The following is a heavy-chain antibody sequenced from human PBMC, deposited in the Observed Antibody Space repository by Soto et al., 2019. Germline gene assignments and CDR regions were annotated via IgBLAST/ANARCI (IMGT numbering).Heavy chain of an antibody. V-gene: IGHV1-69*13. CDR2: TTAILGTR. Sequence: SVKVSCKASGDTLSHYGVSWVRQVPGKGLGWMGGTTAILGTRDYAQKFQGRMTITSDESTTTSYMELNSLTSDDTAVYYCAAGDSSDTGDHWGQGTLVTVSS. CDR3: AAGDSSDTGDH. D-gene: IGHD5-18*01. J-gene: IGHJ4*02. CDR1: GDTLSHYG.